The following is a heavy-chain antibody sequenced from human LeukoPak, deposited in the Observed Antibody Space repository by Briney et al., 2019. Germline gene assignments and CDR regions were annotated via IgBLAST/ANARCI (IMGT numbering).Heavy chain of an antibody. CDR1: GFTVSNYV. D-gene: IGHD3-16*01. J-gene: IGHJ4*02. Sequence: GWSLRLSCAASGFTVSNYVMSLVRQAGRGGLGWVSTITSIGGSTFSADSVQARFTISRENSKNSLFLQMSTLSAEDSAVYYFANRGKYYFDCWGQGTLVTVSS. CDR2: ITSIGGST. CDR3: ANRGKYYFDC. V-gene: IGHV3-23*01.